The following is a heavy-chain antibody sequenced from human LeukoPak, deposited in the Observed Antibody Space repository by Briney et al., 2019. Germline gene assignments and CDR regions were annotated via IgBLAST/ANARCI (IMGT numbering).Heavy chain of an antibody. CDR3: AREISGYSSEHYYYGMDV. Sequence: GGSLRLSCAASGFTVSSNYMSWVRQAPGKGLEWVSVIYSGGSTYYADSVKGRFTISRDNSKNTLYLQMNSLRAEDTGVYYCAREISGYSSEHYYYGMDVWGQGTTVTVSS. J-gene: IGHJ6*02. CDR2: IYSGGST. D-gene: IGHD6-25*01. CDR1: GFTVSSNY. V-gene: IGHV3-53*01.